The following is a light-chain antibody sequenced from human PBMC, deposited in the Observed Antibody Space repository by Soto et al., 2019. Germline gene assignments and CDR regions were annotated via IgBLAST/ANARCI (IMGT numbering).Light chain of an antibody. CDR2: DAS. CDR3: HQYYGSPYS. CDR1: RTVLSTADNQNF. J-gene: IGKJ2*01. V-gene: IGKV4-1*01. Sequence: DIAMTQSPDSLVVSLGERATINCKSGRTVLSTADNQNFLAWYQQRPGLPPKLLIYDASTRAPGVPDRFIGSGSATEFTLTVAGLQPEDVAVYYCHQYYGSPYSFGQGTRLEI.